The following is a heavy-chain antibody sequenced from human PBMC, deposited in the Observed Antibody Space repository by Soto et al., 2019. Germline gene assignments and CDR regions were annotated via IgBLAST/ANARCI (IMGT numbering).Heavy chain of an antibody. V-gene: IGHV3-33*01. CDR3: ARDREQWLVGYYFAY. Sequence: GGSLRLSCAASGFTFSRYGMHWVRQAPGRGLEWVAVIWYDGSNIYYADSVKGRFTISRDNSKDTLDLQMNSLRAEDTAVYYCARDREQWLVGYYFAYWGQGTLVTVSS. CDR1: GFTFSRYG. D-gene: IGHD6-19*01. J-gene: IGHJ4*02. CDR2: IWYDGSNI.